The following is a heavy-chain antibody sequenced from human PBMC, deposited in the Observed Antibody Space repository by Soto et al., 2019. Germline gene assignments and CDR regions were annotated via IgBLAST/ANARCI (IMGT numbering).Heavy chain of an antibody. V-gene: IGHV3-15*07. D-gene: IGHD3-16*01. Sequence: EVQLVESGGGLVEPGGSLRLSCAASGFTFNGAWMNWVRQGPGKGLGWVGRVKSKVDGETIDYAAPVKGRFTISRDDSRNMVYLQMNSLSTDDTAMYYCSADLPDWGAYAVDYWGQGALVTVSS. CDR3: SADLPDWGAYAVDY. CDR2: VKSKVDGETI. CDR1: GFTFNGAW. J-gene: IGHJ4*02.